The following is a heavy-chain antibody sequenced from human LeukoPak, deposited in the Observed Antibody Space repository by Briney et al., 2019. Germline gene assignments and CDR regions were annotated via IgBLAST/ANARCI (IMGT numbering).Heavy chain of an antibody. Sequence: GGSLRLSCAASGFTFSNYWMTWVRQAPGKGLEWVADISGGGEHTFYADSVKGRFTISRDNSKDTLHLQMSILRPEDTALYYCASGPYSNSYFASWGQGTMVTVSS. CDR2: ISGGGEHT. CDR1: GFTFSNYW. CDR3: ASGPYSNSYFAS. D-gene: IGHD6-13*01. J-gene: IGHJ4*02. V-gene: IGHV3-23*01.